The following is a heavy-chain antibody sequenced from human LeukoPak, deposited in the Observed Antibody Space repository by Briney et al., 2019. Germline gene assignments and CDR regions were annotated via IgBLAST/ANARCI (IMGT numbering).Heavy chain of an antibody. J-gene: IGHJ4*02. CDR3: ARDDITIFPPRRRWLDY. V-gene: IGHV1-18*01. CDR1: GYTFTSNG. CDR2: ISAYNGNT. D-gene: IGHD3-9*01. Sequence: GASVKVSCKASGYTFTSNGISWVRQAPGQGHELMGWISAYNGNTNYAQKLQGRVTMTTDTSTSTAYMELRSLRSDDTAVYYCARDDITIFPPRRRWLDYWGQGTLVTVSS.